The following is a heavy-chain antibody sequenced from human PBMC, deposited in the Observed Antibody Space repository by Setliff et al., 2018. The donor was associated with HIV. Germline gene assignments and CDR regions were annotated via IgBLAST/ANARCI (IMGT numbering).Heavy chain of an antibody. CDR3: ARVKASWYMDV. J-gene: IGHJ6*03. CDR1: GFAFSNFW. Sequence: PGGSLRLSCAASGFAFSNFWMHWVRQAPGKGLVWVARINSDGSSATYADSVKGRFTISRDNAKNSLYLQMNSLRAEDTAVYFCARVKASWYMDVWGKGTTVTVSS. CDR2: INSDGSSA. V-gene: IGHV3-74*01.